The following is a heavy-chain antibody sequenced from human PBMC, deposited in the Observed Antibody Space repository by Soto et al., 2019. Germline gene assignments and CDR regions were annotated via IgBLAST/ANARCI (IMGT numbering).Heavy chain of an antibody. Sequence: SETLSLTCTVSGGSISSYYWSWIRQPPGKGLEWIGYIYYSGSTNYNPSLKSRVDISVDTSKNQFPLKLSSVTAADTAVYYCARVGALYGDYYFDYWGQGTLVTVSS. CDR2: IYYSGST. CDR1: GGSISSYY. D-gene: IGHD4-17*01. CDR3: ARVGALYGDYYFDY. J-gene: IGHJ4*02. V-gene: IGHV4-59*01.